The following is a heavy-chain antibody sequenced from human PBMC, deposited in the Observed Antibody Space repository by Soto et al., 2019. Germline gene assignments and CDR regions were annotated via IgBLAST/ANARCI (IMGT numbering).Heavy chain of an antibody. CDR1: GYTFTSYG. CDR3: ARDTLALMVRGVIIRDYYYGMDV. V-gene: IGHV1-18*01. CDR2: ISAYNGNT. D-gene: IGHD3-10*01. Sequence: ASVKVSCKASGYTFTSYGISWVRQAPGQGLEWMGWISAYNGNTNYAQKLQGRVTMTTDTSTSTAYMELRSLRSDDTAVYYCARDTLALMVRGVIIRDYYYGMDVWGQGTTVTVSS. J-gene: IGHJ6*02.